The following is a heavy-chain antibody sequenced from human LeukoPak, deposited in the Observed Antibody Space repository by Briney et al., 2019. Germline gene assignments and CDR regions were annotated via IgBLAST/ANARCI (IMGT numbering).Heavy chain of an antibody. Sequence: GGSLRLSCAASGFTFSSYAMNWVRQAPGKGLEWVSGISGSGGHTYYADSVKGRFTISRDNSKNTLCLQMNSLRVEDTALYYCAKRVHSSSWYAAFDYWGQGTLVTVSS. J-gene: IGHJ4*02. V-gene: IGHV3-23*01. CDR2: ISGSGGHT. CDR3: AKRVHSSSWYAAFDY. D-gene: IGHD6-13*01. CDR1: GFTFSSYA.